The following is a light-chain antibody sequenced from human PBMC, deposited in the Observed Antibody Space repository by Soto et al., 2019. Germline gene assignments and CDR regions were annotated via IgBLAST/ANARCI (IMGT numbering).Light chain of an antibody. CDR2: ATS. Sequence: ENVLTQSPGTLSLSPGERATLSCRASQSVSDSYLAWYQQKPGQTPRLLIYATSGRATGIPDRFSGSGSGTDFTLTISRVEPEDFAVYSCQQYFTSPPMYTFGQGTKLEIK. V-gene: IGKV3-20*01. CDR1: QSVSDSY. J-gene: IGKJ2*01. CDR3: QQYFTSPPMYT.